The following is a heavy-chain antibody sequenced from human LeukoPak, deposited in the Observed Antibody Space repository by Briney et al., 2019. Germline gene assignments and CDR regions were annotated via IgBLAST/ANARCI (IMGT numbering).Heavy chain of an antibody. D-gene: IGHD6-19*01. V-gene: IGHV1-18*01. J-gene: IGHJ4*02. Sequence: ASVKVSCKASGYTFTSYGISWVRQAPGQGLEWMGWISGYSGNTNYAQRLQGRVTMTTDTSTSTAYMELRSLRSDDTAVYYCARDHGDTVAGTPFDYWGQGTLVTVSS. CDR2: ISGYSGNT. CDR1: GYTFTSYG. CDR3: ARDHGDTVAGTPFDY.